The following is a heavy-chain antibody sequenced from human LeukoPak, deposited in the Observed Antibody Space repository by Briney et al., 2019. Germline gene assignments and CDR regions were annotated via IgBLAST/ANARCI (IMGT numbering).Heavy chain of an antibody. Sequence: GGSLRLSCAASGFTFSSYAMSWVRQAPGKGLEWVAVISYDGSNRYYADSLKGRFTISRDNSKNTVYLQMNSLRAEDTAVYYCAKGAGIDYWGQGTLVTVSS. D-gene: IGHD1-14*01. CDR1: GFTFSSYA. J-gene: IGHJ4*02. V-gene: IGHV3-30*18. CDR2: ISYDGSNR. CDR3: AKGAGIDY.